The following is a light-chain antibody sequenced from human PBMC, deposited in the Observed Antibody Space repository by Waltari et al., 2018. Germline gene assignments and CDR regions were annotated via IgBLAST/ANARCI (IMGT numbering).Light chain of an antibody. V-gene: IGKV1-27*01. J-gene: IGKJ2*01. CDR1: QGISNY. CDR3: QKYNSAPLT. Sequence: DIQMPQSPSSTSASLADRVTITCRASQGISNYLAWYQQNPGKVPKLLIYAASTLQSGVPSRFSGSGSGTDFTLTISSLQPEDVATYYCQKYNSAPLTFGQGTKLEIK. CDR2: AAS.